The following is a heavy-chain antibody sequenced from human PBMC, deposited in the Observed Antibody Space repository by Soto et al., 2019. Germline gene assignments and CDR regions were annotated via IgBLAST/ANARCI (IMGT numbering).Heavy chain of an antibody. CDR2: IFYSGST. D-gene: IGHD5-18*01. J-gene: IGHJ4*01. Sequence: LSLTCTVSGDSIRNYYWSWIRQPPGKGLEYIGYIFYSGSTNYNPSLKSRVAIPVDTSRNQFALKLRSVTAADTATYYCARLKRGYSYGSIIDFWGRGTLVTVSS. CDR1: GDSIRNYY. CDR3: ARLKRGYSYGSIIDF. V-gene: IGHV4-59*01.